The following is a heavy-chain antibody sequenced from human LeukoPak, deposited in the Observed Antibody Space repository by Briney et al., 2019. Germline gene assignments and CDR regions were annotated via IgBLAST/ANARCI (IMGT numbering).Heavy chain of an antibody. CDR2: INHSGST. D-gene: IGHD3-22*01. CDR3: ARHSSGYYEDY. J-gene: IGHJ4*02. CDR1: GGSFSGYY. Sequence: SETLSLTCAVYGGSFSGYYWSWIRQPPGKGPEWIGEINHSGSTNYNPPLKSRVTISVDTSKNQFSLKLSSVTAADTAVYYCARHSSGYYEDYWGQGTLVTVSS. V-gene: IGHV4-34*01.